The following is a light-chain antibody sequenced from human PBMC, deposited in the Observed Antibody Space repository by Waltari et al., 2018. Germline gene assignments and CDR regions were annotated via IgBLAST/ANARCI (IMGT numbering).Light chain of an antibody. Sequence: DVVMTQSPLSLPVTLGQTASISCRSSQSLVYSDGNTYLNWFQQRPGQSPRRLIYQVSKRDTGVPDRISGSGSGTEFTLTISSLQPDDFATYHCQQYKSPPWTFGQGTKVEIK. J-gene: IGKJ1*01. CDR1: QSLVYSDGNTY. CDR2: QVS. V-gene: IGKV2-30*01. CDR3: QQYKSPPWT.